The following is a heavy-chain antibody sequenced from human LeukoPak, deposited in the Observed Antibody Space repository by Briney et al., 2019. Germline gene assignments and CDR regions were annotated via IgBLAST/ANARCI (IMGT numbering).Heavy chain of an antibody. Sequence: GESLKISCKGSGYSLTSYWIAWVRQMPGKGLEWMGIIYPGDSDTKYSPSFQGQITISADKSITTAYLQWSSLKASDTAMYYCARLGTPGTTDFDYWGQGTLATVSS. CDR2: IYPGDSDT. V-gene: IGHV5-51*01. CDR3: ARLGTPGTTDFDY. CDR1: GYSLTSYW. D-gene: IGHD1-1*01. J-gene: IGHJ4*02.